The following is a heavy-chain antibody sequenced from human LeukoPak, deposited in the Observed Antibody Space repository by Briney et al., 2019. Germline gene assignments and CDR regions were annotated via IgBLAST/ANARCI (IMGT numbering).Heavy chain of an antibody. CDR1: GFTFSSYA. CDR3: AEDYQPGY. Sequence: RGSLRLSCTASGFTFSSYAMSWVRQAPGKGLEWVSAISGSGGTTYYAESVKGRFTISRDNSKNTLYLQMNSLRAEDTAVYVCAEDYQPGYRGQGTLVTVSS. CDR2: ISGSGGTT. D-gene: IGHD2-2*01. V-gene: IGHV3-23*01. J-gene: IGHJ4*02.